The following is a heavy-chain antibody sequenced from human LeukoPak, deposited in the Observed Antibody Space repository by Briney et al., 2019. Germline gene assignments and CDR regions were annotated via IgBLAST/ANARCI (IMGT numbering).Heavy chain of an antibody. CDR3: ARGGTTVTPGLLWFDP. V-gene: IGHV4-39*07. D-gene: IGHD4-17*01. CDR2: IYYSGST. J-gene: IGHJ5*02. Sequence: SETLSLTCTVSGGSISSSSYYWGWIRQPPGKGLEWIGSIYYSGSTYYNPSLKSRVTISVDTSKNQLSLKLSSVTAADTAVYYCARGGTTVTPGLLWFDPWGQGTLVTVSS. CDR1: GGSISSSSYY.